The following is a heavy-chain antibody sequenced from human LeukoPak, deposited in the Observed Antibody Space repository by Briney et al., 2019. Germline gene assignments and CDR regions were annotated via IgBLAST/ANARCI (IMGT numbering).Heavy chain of an antibody. CDR2: MNPKSGNT. J-gene: IGHJ3*02. CDR3: TRGLYYYDSSDSDGFDI. Sequence: ASVKVSCKASRYTLVSYDFNWVRPAPGQGLGWMGRMNPKSGNTGYAQKFQGRVTFTRTTSISTAYMELRSLTSDDTAVYYCTRGLYYYDSSDSDGFDIWGQGTMVTVYS. D-gene: IGHD3-22*01. CDR1: RYTLVSYD. V-gene: IGHV1-8*01.